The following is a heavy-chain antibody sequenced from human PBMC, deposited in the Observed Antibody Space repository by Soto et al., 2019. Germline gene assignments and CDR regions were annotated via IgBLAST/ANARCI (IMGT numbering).Heavy chain of an antibody. Sequence: QITLKESGQTLVKPTQILTLTCTFSGFSLTTRGVGVGWIRQPPGEALEWLALIYRDDDERYSPSLRSRLTITKDTSKNQVVLTMTNMEPVDTGTYYCAHSYSSSPDDGFDVWGQGTRVTVSS. CDR2: IYRDDDE. CDR1: GFSLTTRGVG. J-gene: IGHJ3*01. D-gene: IGHD6-6*01. V-gene: IGHV2-5*02. CDR3: AHSYSSSPDDGFDV.